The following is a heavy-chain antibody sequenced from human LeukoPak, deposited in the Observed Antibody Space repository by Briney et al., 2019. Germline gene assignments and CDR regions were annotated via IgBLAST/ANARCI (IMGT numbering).Heavy chain of an antibody. CDR2: ISYDGSNK. CDR1: GFTFSSYG. V-gene: IGHV3-30*18. D-gene: IGHD2-15*01. J-gene: IGHJ4*02. CDR3: AKDGGSSLPDY. Sequence: PGGSLRLSCAASGFTFSSYGMHWVRQAPGKGLEWVAVISYDGSNKYYADSVKGRFTISRDNSKNTLYLQMNSLRAEDTAVYYCAKDGGSSLPDYWGQGTLVTVSS.